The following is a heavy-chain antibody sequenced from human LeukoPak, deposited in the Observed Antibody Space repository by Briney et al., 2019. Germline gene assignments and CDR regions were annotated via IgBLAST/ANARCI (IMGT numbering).Heavy chain of an antibody. CDR3: AKDPGYSYGSEYFQH. J-gene: IGHJ1*01. V-gene: IGHV3-23*01. Sequence: GGSLRLSCAASGFTFDDYGMSWVRQAPGKGLEWVSAISGSGGSTYYADSVKGRFTISRDNSKNTLYLQMNSLRAEDTAVYYCAKDPGYSYGSEYFQHWGQGTLVTVSS. D-gene: IGHD5-18*01. CDR1: GFTFDDYG. CDR2: ISGSGGST.